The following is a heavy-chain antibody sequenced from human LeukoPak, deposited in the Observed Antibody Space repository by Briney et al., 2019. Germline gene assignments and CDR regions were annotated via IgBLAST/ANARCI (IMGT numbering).Heavy chain of an antibody. V-gene: IGHV3-7*01. CDR1: GFTFSSYW. CDR3: ARGDSGSYKQLRYYYYMDG. J-gene: IGHJ6*03. Sequence: GGSLRLSCAASGFTFSSYWMSWVRQAPGPGLAGVANIKQDGSEKYYVDSVKGRFTISRDNAKNSLYLQMNSLRAEDTAVYYCARGDSGSYKQLRYYYYMDGWGKVTTVTVSS. D-gene: IGHD1-26*01. CDR2: IKQDGSEK.